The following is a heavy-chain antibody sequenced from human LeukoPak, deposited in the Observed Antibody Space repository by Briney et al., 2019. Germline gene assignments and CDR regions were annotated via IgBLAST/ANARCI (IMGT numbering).Heavy chain of an antibody. CDR2: VNPTSGGT. D-gene: IGHD6-13*01. V-gene: IGHV1-2*02. CDR1: GYTFTGYY. J-gene: IGHJ4*02. CDR3: ARVPDSSSWYWPY. Sequence: GASVKVSCKASGYTFTGYYMHWVRQAPGQGLEWMGWVNPTSGGTNYAQKFQGRVTMTRDTSISTAYMELSRLRSDDTAVYYCARVPDSSSWYWPYWGQGTLVTVSS.